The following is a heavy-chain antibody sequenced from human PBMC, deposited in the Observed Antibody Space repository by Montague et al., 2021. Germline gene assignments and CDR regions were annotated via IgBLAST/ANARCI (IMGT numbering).Heavy chain of an antibody. Sequence: SETLSLTCSASGGSVNGYDWSWIRQPPGKGLEWIGYMRSSGSPNYNPSFKGRLAISIDRSRNQFSLELSFVTAADTAIYFCGRDYWGSIDYWGHGILVTVSS. V-gene: IGHV4-59*02. CDR3: GRDYWGSIDY. CDR2: MRSSGSP. CDR1: GGSVNGYD. J-gene: IGHJ4*01. D-gene: IGHD7-27*01.